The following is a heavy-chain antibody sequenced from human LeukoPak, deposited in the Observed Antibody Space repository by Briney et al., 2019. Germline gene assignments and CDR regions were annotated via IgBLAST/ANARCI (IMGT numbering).Heavy chain of an antibody. CDR2: IYFSGST. V-gene: IGHV4-39*01. CDR3: VRQYTSSKNPPDS. CDR1: GGSISSTTYY. Sequence: SETLSLTCTVSGGSISSTTYYWGWIRQPPGKGLEWIGSIYFSGSTFYNPSLKSRVTISVDTSKDQFSLRLSSVTAADTAVYFCVRQYTSSKNPPDSWGQGTLVTVSS. D-gene: IGHD6-13*01. J-gene: IGHJ4*02.